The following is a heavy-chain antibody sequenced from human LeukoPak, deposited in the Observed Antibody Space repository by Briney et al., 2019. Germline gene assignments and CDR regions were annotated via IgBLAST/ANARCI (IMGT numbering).Heavy chain of an antibody. J-gene: IGHJ4*02. D-gene: IGHD2-2*01. Sequence: GESLKISCKGSGYSFTSYWIGWVRQMPGKGLEWLGNINPADSYITHSPSFQGRVTFSADTSINTAYLHLTSLEASDTAMYYCARHFSSAWFGYWGQGTLVTVSS. CDR1: GYSFTSYW. CDR3: ARHFSSAWFGY. CDR2: INPADSYI. V-gene: IGHV5-51*01.